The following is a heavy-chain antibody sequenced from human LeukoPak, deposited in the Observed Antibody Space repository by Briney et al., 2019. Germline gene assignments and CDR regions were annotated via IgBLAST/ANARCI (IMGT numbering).Heavy chain of an antibody. V-gene: IGHV1-18*01. D-gene: IGHD3-3*01. CDR1: GYTFTSYG. J-gene: IGHJ6*03. CDR2: ISAYNGNT. Sequence: ASVKVSCKASGYTFTSYGISWVRQAPGQGLEWMGWISAYNGNTNYAQKLQGRVTMTTDTSTSTAYMELRSLRSDDTAVYYCARGYDFWSGYGGLNYYYYYMDVWGKGTTVTVSS. CDR3: ARGYDFWSGYGGLNYYYYYMDV.